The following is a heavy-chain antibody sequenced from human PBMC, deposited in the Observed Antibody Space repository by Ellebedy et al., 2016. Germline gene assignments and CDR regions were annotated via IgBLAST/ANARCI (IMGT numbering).Heavy chain of an antibody. CDR2: IDPSDSYT. D-gene: IGHD3-22*01. V-gene: IGHV5-10-1*01. Sequence: GESLKISXKGSGYSFTSYWISWVRQMPGKGLEWMGRIDPSDSYTNYSPSFQGHVTISADKSISTAYLQWSSLKASDTAMYYCARHSWIGSSGPSPPRYWGQGTLVTVSS. CDR1: GYSFTSYW. J-gene: IGHJ4*02. CDR3: ARHSWIGSSGPSPPRY.